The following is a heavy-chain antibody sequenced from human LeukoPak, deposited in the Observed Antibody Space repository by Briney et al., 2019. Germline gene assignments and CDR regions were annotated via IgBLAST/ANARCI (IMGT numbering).Heavy chain of an antibody. CDR1: GDSISTSYY. V-gene: IGHV4-39*01. D-gene: IGHD1-26*01. Sequence: SQTLSLTCTVSGDSISTSYYWGWIRQPPGKGLEWIGGIYYSGSTYYNASLKSRVTISVDTSKNQFSLRLSSVTAADTAVYYCARLVLNWYFDLWGRDTLVTVSS. CDR2: IYYSGST. J-gene: IGHJ2*01. CDR3: ARLVLNWYFDL.